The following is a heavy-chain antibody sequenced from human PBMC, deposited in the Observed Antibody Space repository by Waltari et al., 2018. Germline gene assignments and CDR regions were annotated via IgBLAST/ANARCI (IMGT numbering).Heavy chain of an antibody. CDR1: GYTFSDYN. J-gene: IGHJ6*02. Sequence: VQLEQSGAEVRKPGASVKISCKASGYTFSDYNMHWVRQAPGQGLEWMGWINPKNGDTIYAEKFQGRVTMTRDTSINTAYMNLSGLRSDDTAVYYCVKPSLYYYYHVDAWGQGTTVIVSS. V-gene: IGHV1-2*02. CDR2: INPKNGDT. CDR3: VKPSLYYYYHVDA.